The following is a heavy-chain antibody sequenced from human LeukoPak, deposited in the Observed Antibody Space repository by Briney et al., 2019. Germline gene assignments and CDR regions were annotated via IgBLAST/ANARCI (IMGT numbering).Heavy chain of an antibody. Sequence: GGSLRLSCAASGFTFSSYAMHWVRQAPGKGLEWVAVISYDGSNKYYADSVKGRFTISRDNSNNTLYLQMNSLRAEDTAIYYCAKGLGFYMDVWGKGTTVTISS. CDR3: AKGLGFYMDV. CDR2: ISYDGSNK. V-gene: IGHV3-30*04. CDR1: GFTFSSYA. D-gene: IGHD3-10*01. J-gene: IGHJ6*03.